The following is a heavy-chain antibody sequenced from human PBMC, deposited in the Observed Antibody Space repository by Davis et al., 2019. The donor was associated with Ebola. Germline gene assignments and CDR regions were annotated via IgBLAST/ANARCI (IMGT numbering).Heavy chain of an antibody. CDR2: IIPIFGTT. J-gene: IGHJ4*02. Sequence: SVKVSCKASGYTFTSYGISWVRQAPGQGLEWMGGIIPIFGTTNYAQKFQGRVTIIADESTRTAYMELSSLRSEDTAVYYCAGMHGFGEGWPGYWGQGTLLTVSS. D-gene: IGHD3-10*01. CDR1: GYTFTSYG. V-gene: IGHV1-69*13. CDR3: AGMHGFGEGWPGY.